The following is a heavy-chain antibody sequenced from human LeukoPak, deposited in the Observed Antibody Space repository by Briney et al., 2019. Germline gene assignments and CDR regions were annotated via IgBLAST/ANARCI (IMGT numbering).Heavy chain of an antibody. CDR3: ATRYCSSTSCWFDP. Sequence: ASVKVSCKVSGYTLTELSMHWVRQAPGKGLEWMGGFDPEDGETIYAQKFQGRVTMTEDTSTDTAYMELSSLRSEDTAVYYCATRYCSSTSCWFDPWGPGTLVTVSS. J-gene: IGHJ5*02. CDR2: FDPEDGET. D-gene: IGHD2-2*01. V-gene: IGHV1-24*01. CDR1: GYTLTELS.